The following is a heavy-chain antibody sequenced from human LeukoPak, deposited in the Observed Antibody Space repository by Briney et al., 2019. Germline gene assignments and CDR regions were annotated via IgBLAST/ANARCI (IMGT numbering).Heavy chain of an antibody. CDR1: GFTFSSYA. D-gene: IGHD6-13*01. V-gene: IGHV3-30-3*01. Sequence: GGSLRLSCAASGFTFSSYAMHWVRQAPGKGLEWVAVISYDGSNKYYVDSVKGRFTISRDNSKNTLYLQMNSLRAEDTAVYYCAGDKVGGYSSSWYYYGMDVWGQGTTVTVSS. CDR3: AGDKVGGYSSSWYYYGMDV. CDR2: ISYDGSNK. J-gene: IGHJ6*02.